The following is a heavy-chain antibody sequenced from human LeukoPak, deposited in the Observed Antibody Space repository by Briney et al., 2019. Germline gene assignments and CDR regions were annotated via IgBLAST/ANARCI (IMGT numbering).Heavy chain of an antibody. D-gene: IGHD6-19*01. CDR2: INHSGSS. J-gene: IGHJ5*02. CDR1: GGSFSGYY. CDR3: ARVAAQRYSSGWAFDP. V-gene: IGHV4-34*01. Sequence: SETMSLTCAVYGGSFSGYYWSWIRQPPGKGLEWIGEINHSGSSNYNPSLKSRVTISVDTSKNQFSLKLSSVTAADTAVYYCARVAAQRYSSGWAFDPWGQGTLVTVSS.